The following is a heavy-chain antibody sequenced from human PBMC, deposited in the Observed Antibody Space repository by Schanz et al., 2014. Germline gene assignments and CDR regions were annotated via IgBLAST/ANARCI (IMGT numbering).Heavy chain of an antibody. Sequence: QVQLVQSGYELKKPGASVKVSCKASGYTFAMYDMNWVRQAPGQGLEWMGWINTNTANPTYAQGFTGRFVYTLDASVTTAYLEISSLKAEDTAVDYCARGYSGCSHFDYWGQGALVTVSS. J-gene: IGHJ4*02. V-gene: IGHV7-4-1*02. CDR2: INTNTANP. D-gene: IGHD5-12*01. CDR3: ARGYSGCSHFDY. CDR1: GYTFAMYD.